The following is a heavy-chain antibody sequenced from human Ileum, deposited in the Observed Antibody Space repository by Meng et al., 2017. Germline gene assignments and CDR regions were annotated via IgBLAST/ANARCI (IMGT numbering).Heavy chain of an antibody. J-gene: IGHJ4*02. CDR2: IYYSGTT. Sequence: QLQLQESGSGLVKPSETLTLTCMASGDSISTYTYYWGWIRQPPGKGLEWIGYIYYSGTTYYNPSLKSRVTISVDTSKNQFSLKLSSVTAADTAVYYCAREPPAAAGTGADYWGQGTLVTVSS. CDR1: GDSISTYTYY. D-gene: IGHD6-13*01. V-gene: IGHV4-31*03. CDR3: AREPPAAAGTGADY.